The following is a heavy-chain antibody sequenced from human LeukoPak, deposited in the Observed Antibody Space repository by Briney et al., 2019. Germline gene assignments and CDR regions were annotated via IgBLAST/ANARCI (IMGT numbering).Heavy chain of an antibody. J-gene: IGHJ4*02. CDR3: AIEPDSSGWYGSDY. CDR2: IYSGGST. Sequence: GGSLRLSCAASGFTFSSYAMSWVRQAPGKGLEWVSVIYSGGSTYYADSVKGRFTISRDNSKNTLYLQMNSLRAEDTAVYYCAIEPDSSGWYGSDYWGQGTLVTVSS. CDR1: GFTFSSYA. V-gene: IGHV3-66*01. D-gene: IGHD6-19*01.